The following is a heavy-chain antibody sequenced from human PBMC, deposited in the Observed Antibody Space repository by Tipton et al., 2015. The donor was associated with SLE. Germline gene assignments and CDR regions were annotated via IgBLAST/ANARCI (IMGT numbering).Heavy chain of an antibody. CDR3: ARDRRRYCSVTSCSGFDY. J-gene: IGHJ4*02. V-gene: IGHV1-69*05. D-gene: IGHD2-2*01. Sequence: QSGAEVKKPGSSVKVPCKASGGTFSSYSITWVRQAPGQGLEWMGGIIPVFDTPNYAQKFQGRVTITTDESTSTAYMELSSLRSEDTAVYYCARDRRRYCSVTSCSGFDYWGQGTLVTVSS. CDR2: IIPVFDTP. CDR1: GGTFSSYS.